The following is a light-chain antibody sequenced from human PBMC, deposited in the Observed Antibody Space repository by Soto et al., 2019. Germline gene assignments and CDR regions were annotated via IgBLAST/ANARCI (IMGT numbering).Light chain of an antibody. CDR3: GTWDSSLSAVV. Sequence: QSALTQPRSVSGSPGQSVTISCTGTDRDVGAYKYVSWYQQHPGKAPKLVIYDKNKRPSGIPDRFSGSKSGTSATLAITGLQTGDEADYYCGTWDSSLSAVVFGGGTQLTVL. V-gene: IGLV1-51*01. CDR1: DRDVGAYKY. CDR2: DKN. J-gene: IGLJ3*02.